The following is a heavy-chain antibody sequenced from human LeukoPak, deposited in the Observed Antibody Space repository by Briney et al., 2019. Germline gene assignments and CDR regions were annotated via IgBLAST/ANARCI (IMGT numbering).Heavy chain of an antibody. D-gene: IGHD6-13*01. J-gene: IGHJ4*02. Sequence: PGRSLRLSCAASGFTFSSYAMHWVRQAPGKGLEWVAVISYDGSNKYYADSVKGRFTISRDNSKNTLYLQMNSLRAEDTAVYYCAKDWIAAAGTIPDYWGQGTLVTVSS. V-gene: IGHV3-30-3*01. CDR1: GFTFSSYA. CDR2: ISYDGSNK. CDR3: AKDWIAAAGTIPDY.